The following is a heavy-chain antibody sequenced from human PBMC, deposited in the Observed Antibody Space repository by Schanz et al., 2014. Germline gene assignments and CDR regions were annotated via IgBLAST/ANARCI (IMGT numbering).Heavy chain of an antibody. V-gene: IGHV1-3*01. CDR3: ARVSMEFERGKSYYYYMDV. J-gene: IGHJ6*03. CDR2: INSANGNT. CDR1: GYTFTEYT. Sequence: QVQLVQSGPEVEKPGASVKVSCKTSGYTFTEYTMYWLRQAPGQRLEWMGWINSANGNTKYSHRFQGRVTITRDTSATTAYMELSSLTSEDTAVYYCARVSMEFERGKSYYYYMDVWVRGTTDTVSS. D-gene: IGHD3-10*01.